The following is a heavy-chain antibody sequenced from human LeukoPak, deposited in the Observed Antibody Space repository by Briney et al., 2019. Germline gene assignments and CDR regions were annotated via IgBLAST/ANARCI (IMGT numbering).Heavy chain of an antibody. CDR2: IYTSGST. CDR3: ARVDYDILTGPPGGWFDP. J-gene: IGHJ5*02. V-gene: IGHV4-61*02. D-gene: IGHD3-9*01. Sequence: SQTLSLTCTVSGGSISSGSYYWSWIRQPAGKGLEWIERIYTSGSTNYNPSLKSRVTISVDTSKNQFSLKLSSVTAADTAVYYCARVDYDILTGPPGGWFDPWGQGTLVTVSS. CDR1: GGSISSGSYY.